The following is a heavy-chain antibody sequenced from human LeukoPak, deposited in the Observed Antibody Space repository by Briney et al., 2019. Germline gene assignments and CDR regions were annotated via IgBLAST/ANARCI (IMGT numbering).Heavy chain of an antibody. CDR3: ARVDSNYAIDYFDY. J-gene: IGHJ4*02. V-gene: IGHV4-59*01. CDR1: GGSISSYY. Sequence: SETLSLTCTVSGGSISSYYWSWIRQPPGKGLEWIGYIYYSGSTNYNPSLKSRVTISVDTSKNQFSLKLSSVTAADTAVYYCARVDSNYAIDYFDYWGQGTLVTVSS. D-gene: IGHD4-11*01. CDR2: IYYSGST.